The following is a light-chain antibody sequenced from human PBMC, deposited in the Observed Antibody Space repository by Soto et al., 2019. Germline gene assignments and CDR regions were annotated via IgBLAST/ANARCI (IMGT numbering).Light chain of an antibody. V-gene: IGKV1-5*03. J-gene: IGKJ1*01. CDR2: KAS. Sequence: DIQMTQSPSTLSASVGDRVTITFRASQSISSWLAWYQQKPGKAPKLLIYKASSLESGVPSRFSGSGSGTEFTLTISSLQPDDFATYYCQQYNSYSWTCGQGTKVDIK. CDR3: QQYNSYSWT. CDR1: QSISSW.